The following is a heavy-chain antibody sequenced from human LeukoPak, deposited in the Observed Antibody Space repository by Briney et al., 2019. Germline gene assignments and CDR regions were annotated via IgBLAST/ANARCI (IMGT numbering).Heavy chain of an antibody. J-gene: IGHJ4*02. CDR2: IRYDGSNK. CDR1: GFTFSSYG. D-gene: IGHD1-26*01. V-gene: IGHV3-30*02. Sequence: GGSLRLSCAASGFTFSSYGMHWVRQAPGKGLEWVAFIRYDGSNKYYADSVKGRFTISRDNSKNTLYLQMNSLRAEDTAVYYCAKGDSGITARSFDYWGQGTLVTVSS. CDR3: AKGDSGITARSFDY.